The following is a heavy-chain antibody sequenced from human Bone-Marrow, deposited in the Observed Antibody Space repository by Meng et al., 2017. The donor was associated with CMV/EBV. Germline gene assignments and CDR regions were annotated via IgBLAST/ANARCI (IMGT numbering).Heavy chain of an antibody. CDR2: IWYDGSNK. Sequence: QVQLVESGGGVVQPGRSLRLSCAASGFTFSSYGMHWVRQAPGKGLEWVAVIWYDGSNKYYADSVKGRFTISRDNSKNTLYLQMNSLRAEDTAVYYCARGPPDTSSSWYFAWTDHPGDSSGFDYWGQGTLVTVSS. CDR1: GFTFSSYG. J-gene: IGHJ4*02. V-gene: IGHV3-33*01. CDR3: ARGPPDTSSSWYFAWTDHPGDSSGFDY. D-gene: IGHD6-13*01.